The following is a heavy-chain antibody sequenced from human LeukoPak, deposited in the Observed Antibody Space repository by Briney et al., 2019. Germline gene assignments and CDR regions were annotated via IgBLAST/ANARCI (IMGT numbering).Heavy chain of an antibody. CDR3: ARVSDTAMDY. Sequence: LSLTCTVSGGSISSSSYYMSWIRQAPGKGLEWVSYISSSGSTIYYADSVMGRFTISRDNAKNSLYLQMNSLRAEDTAVYYCARVSDTAMDYWGQGTLVTVSS. J-gene: IGHJ4*02. V-gene: IGHV3-11*01. CDR1: GGSISSSSYY. D-gene: IGHD5-18*01. CDR2: ISSSGSTI.